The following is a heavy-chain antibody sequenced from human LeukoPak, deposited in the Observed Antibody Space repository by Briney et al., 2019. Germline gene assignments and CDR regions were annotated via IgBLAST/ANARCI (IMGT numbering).Heavy chain of an antibody. CDR3: ARVPLVVAAMGGAFDI. V-gene: IGHV4-61*02. J-gene: IGHJ3*02. CDR2: IYTSSEST. D-gene: IGHD2-15*01. Sequence: PSETLSLTCTVSGGSISSGTYYWNWIRQPAGKGLEWIGRIYTSSESTKYNPSLKSRVTISVDTSKNQFSLKLSSVTAADTAVYYCARVPLVVAAMGGAFDIWGQGTMVTVSS. CDR1: GGSISSGTYY.